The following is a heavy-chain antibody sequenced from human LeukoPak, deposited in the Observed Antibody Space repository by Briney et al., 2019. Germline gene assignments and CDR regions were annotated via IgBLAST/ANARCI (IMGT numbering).Heavy chain of an antibody. CDR1: SGSISSYY. Sequence: SETLSITCTVSSGSISSYYWSWIRQPAGRGLEWIGRIYTSGSTNYNPSLKSRVTMSVDTSKNQFSLKLSSVTAADTAVYYCARDYYGSGRYDYWGQGTLVTVSS. CDR2: IYTSGST. CDR3: ARDYYGSGRYDY. V-gene: IGHV4-4*07. J-gene: IGHJ4*02. D-gene: IGHD3-10*01.